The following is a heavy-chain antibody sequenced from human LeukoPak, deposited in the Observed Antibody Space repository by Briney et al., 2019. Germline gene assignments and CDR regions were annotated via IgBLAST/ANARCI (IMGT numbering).Heavy chain of an antibody. Sequence: GGSLRLSCAASGFTFSTYAMSWVRQFPGKGLEWVATVSATSGTIFYADSVRGRFTISRGNSKNTLYLQMNSLRAEDTAVYYCAKGEWKLLLFDYWGQGTLVTVSS. CDR2: VSATSGTI. D-gene: IGHD1-26*01. CDR3: AKGEWKLLLFDY. CDR1: GFTFSTYA. V-gene: IGHV3-23*01. J-gene: IGHJ4*02.